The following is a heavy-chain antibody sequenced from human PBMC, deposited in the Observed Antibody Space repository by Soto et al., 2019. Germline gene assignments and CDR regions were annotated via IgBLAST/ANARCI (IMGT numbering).Heavy chain of an antibody. CDR1: GGTFSSYA. D-gene: IGHD3-16*01. CDR2: IIPIFGTA. J-gene: IGHJ4*02. CDR3: ARGQTGGGWGYYFDY. Sequence: QVQLVQSGAEVKKPGSSVKVSCKASGGTFSSYAIDWVRQAPGQGLEWMGGIIPIFGTADYAQKFQGRVTVXADESTSTAYMELSSLRSEATAVYYCARGQTGGGWGYYFDYWGQGTLVTVSS. V-gene: IGHV1-69*12.